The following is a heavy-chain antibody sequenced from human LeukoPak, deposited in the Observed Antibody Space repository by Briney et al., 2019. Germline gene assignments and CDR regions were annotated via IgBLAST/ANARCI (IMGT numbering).Heavy chain of an antibody. Sequence: SETLSLTCTVSGDSISSSSYYWSWIRQPPGKGLEWIGEINHSGSTNYNPSLKSRVTISVDTSKNQFSLKLSSVTAADTAVYYCARDPGIAVAGLDYWGQGTLVTVSS. D-gene: IGHD6-19*01. CDR3: ARDPGIAVAGLDY. CDR2: INHSGST. V-gene: IGHV4-39*07. J-gene: IGHJ4*02. CDR1: GDSISSSSYY.